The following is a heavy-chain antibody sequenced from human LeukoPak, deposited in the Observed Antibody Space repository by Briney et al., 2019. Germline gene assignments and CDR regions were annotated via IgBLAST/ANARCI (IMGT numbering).Heavy chain of an antibody. CDR1: GFTFSSHG. CDR3: ATLSVVVVPAELN. Sequence: GGSLRLSCEASGFTFSSHGMSWVRQAPGKGLEWVSTISGSGDYTYYADSVKGRFTISRDNSKNTLYLQMNSLRAEDTAVYYCATLSVVVVPAELNWGQGTLVTVSS. V-gene: IGHV3-23*01. CDR2: ISGSGDYT. J-gene: IGHJ4*02. D-gene: IGHD2-15*01.